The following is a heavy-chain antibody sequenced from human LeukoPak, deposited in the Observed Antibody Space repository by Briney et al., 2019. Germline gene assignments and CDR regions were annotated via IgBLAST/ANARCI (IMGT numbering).Heavy chain of an antibody. Sequence: TSQTLSLTCTVSGGSISSGGYYWSWIRQHPGKGLEWIGYIYYSGSTYYNPSLKSRVTISVDTSKNQFSLKLSSVTAADTAVYYCARSHRIPPDAFDIWGQGTMVTVSS. V-gene: IGHV4-31*03. CDR3: ARSHRIPPDAFDI. J-gene: IGHJ3*02. CDR1: GGSISSGGYY. CDR2: IYYSGST. D-gene: IGHD2-21*01.